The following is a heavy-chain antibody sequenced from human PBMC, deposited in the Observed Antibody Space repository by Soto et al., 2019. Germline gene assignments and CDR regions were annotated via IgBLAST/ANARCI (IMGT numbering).Heavy chain of an antibody. J-gene: IGHJ4*02. CDR2: IKHDGSEQ. D-gene: IGHD2-15*01. CDR1: GFTFSNFW. CDR3: AREGACSGGGSYTGLKN. V-gene: IGHV3-7*01. Sequence: EVHLVESGGGLVQPGGSLRLSCAVSGFTFSNFWMSWVRQAPGKGAEWVANIKHDGSEQYYVDSVKGRFTISRDNATKSVPLQTFSLRGDDAAACYCAREGACSGGGSYTGLKNWGQGTLVTVSS.